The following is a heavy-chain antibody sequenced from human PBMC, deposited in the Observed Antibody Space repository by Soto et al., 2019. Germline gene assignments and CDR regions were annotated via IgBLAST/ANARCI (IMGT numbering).Heavy chain of an antibody. J-gene: IGHJ1*01. D-gene: IGHD3-16*01. CDR2: ITRDGGST. V-gene: IGHV3-23*01. CDR3: ARGEYSLAYYVF. CDR1: GFSVSDYP. Sequence: PGGSLRLSCAASGFSVSDYPMSWVRQAPGQGLKRVSHITRDGGSTFYADSVKGRFTISRDNSKNTLYLQLSSLRVEDTAVYFCARGEYSLAYYVFWGQGALVTVSS.